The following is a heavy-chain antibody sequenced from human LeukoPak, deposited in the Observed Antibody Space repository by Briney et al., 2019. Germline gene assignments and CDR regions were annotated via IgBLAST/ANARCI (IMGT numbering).Heavy chain of an antibody. V-gene: IGHV3-23*01. CDR1: GFTFTNAW. Sequence: GGSLRLSCAASGFTFTNAWMSWVRQAPGKGLEWVSAITGSGGNTYYADSVEGRFTISRDNSKNTVFLQMNSLRAEDTAVYYCAKWGDYDVLTGYYVSDYWGQGTLVTVSS. D-gene: IGHD3-9*01. J-gene: IGHJ4*02. CDR3: AKWGDYDVLTGYYVSDY. CDR2: ITGSGGNT.